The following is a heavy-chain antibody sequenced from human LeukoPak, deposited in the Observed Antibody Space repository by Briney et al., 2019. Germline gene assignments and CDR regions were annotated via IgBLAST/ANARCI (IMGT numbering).Heavy chain of an antibody. D-gene: IGHD3-22*01. V-gene: IGHV3-30*04. J-gene: IGHJ4*02. Sequence: PGGSLRLSCAASGFTFSSYAMHWVRQAPGKGLEWVAVISYDGSNKYYADSVKGRFTISRDNSKNTLYLQMNSLRAEDTAVYYCARGYYESSGYYYFDYWGQGTLVTVSS. CDR2: ISYDGSNK. CDR3: ARGYYESSGYYYFDY. CDR1: GFTFSSYA.